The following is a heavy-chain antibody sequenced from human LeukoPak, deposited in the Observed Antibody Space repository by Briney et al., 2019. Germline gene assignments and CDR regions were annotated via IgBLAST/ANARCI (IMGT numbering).Heavy chain of an antibody. CDR2: INHSGST. CDR1: GGSFSGYY. D-gene: IGHD1-26*01. CDR3: ARAVGPGAFDI. Sequence: PSETLSLTCAVYGGSFSGYYWSWIRQPPGKGLEWIGEINHSGSTNYNPSLKSRVTISVDTSKNQFSLKLSSVTAADTAVYYCARAVGPGAFDIWGQGTMVTVSS. V-gene: IGHV4-34*01. J-gene: IGHJ3*02.